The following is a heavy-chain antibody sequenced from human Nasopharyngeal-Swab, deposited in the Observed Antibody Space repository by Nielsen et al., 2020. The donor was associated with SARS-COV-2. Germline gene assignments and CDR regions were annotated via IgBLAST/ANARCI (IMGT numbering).Heavy chain of an antibody. V-gene: IGHV3-48*01. D-gene: IGHD6-19*01. CDR3: ARDQISVAGTWSPPRTDY. J-gene: IGHJ4*02. Sequence: WIRQPPGKGLEWASYISGATSAIFYADSVKGRFTISRGSAKNSLYLQMNSLRAEDTAVYFCARDQISVAGTWSPPRTDYWGQGTLVTVSS. CDR2: ISGATSAI.